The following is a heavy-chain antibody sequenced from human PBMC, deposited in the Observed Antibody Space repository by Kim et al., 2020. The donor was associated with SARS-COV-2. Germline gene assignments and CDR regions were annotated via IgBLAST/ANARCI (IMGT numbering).Heavy chain of an antibody. V-gene: IGHV3-7*03. CDR1: GFTFSSYW. CDR3: ARDPLIEPYYYYGMDV. J-gene: IGHJ6*02. D-gene: IGHD3-16*02. Sequence: GGSLRLSCAASGFTFSSYWMSWVRQAPGKGLEWVANIKQDGSEKYYVDSVKGRFTISRDNAKNSLYLQMNSLRAEDTAVYYCARDPLIEPYYYYGMDVWGQGTTVTVSS. CDR2: IKQDGSEK.